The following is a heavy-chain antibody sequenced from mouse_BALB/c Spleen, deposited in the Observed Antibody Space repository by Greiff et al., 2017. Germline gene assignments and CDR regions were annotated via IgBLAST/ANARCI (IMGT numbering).Heavy chain of an antibody. J-gene: IGHJ2*01. D-gene: IGHD3-2*01. CDR2: INPSTGYT. CDR3: ARESERQLGLSYFDY. Sequence: VQLQQSGAELAKPGASVKMSCKASGYTFTSYWMHWVKQRPGQGLEWIGYINPSTGYTEYNQKFKDKATLTADKSSSTAYMQLSSLTSEDSAVYYCARESERQLGLSYFDYWGQGTTLTVSS. CDR1: GYTFTSYW. V-gene: IGHV1-7*01.